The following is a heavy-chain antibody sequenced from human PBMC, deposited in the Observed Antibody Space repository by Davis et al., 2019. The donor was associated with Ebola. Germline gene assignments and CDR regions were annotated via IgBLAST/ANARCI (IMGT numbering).Heavy chain of an antibody. CDR3: AKGTYSSMAAWFDP. Sequence: SETLSPTCTLPGGSISDYYWSWIRQSPGKGLEWIGNIFYSGSSSYSGSTNYHSSLKSRIFISVDTSKNQFSLKLNSVTAADTAVYYCAKGTYSSMAAWFDPWGQGILVTVPS. CDR1: GGSISDYY. V-gene: IGHV4-59*12. D-gene: IGHD2-21*01. CDR2: IFYSGSSSYSGST. J-gene: IGHJ5*02.